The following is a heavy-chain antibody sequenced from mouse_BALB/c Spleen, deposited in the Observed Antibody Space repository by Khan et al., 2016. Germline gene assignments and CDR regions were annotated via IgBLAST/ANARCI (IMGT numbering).Heavy chain of an antibody. Sequence: QVQLQQSGAELAKPGASVKMSCKASGYTFTSYWMHWVKQRPGQGLEWIGYINPNTGYTEFIQKFKDKATLTADKSSSTVYMQLSSLTSEDSAVXYCARSELIQTFTYWAKGTLVTVSA. CDR3: ARSELIQTFTY. V-gene: IGHV1-7*01. D-gene: IGHD2-4*01. CDR2: INPNTGYT. J-gene: IGHJ3*01. CDR1: GYTFTSYW.